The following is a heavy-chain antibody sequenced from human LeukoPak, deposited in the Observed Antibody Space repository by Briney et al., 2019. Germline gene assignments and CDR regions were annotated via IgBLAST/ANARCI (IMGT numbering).Heavy chain of an antibody. CDR2: ISYDGSNK. J-gene: IGHJ4*02. V-gene: IGHV3-30*03. CDR1: GFTFSSYG. CDR3: AGGGYEGSGHYFTY. D-gene: IGHD3-10*01. Sequence: GGSLRLSCAASGFTFSSYGMHWVRQAPGKGLEWVAVISYDGSNKYYADSVKGRFTISRDNSKNTLYLQMNSLRAEDTAVYYCAGGGYEGSGHYFTYWGQGTLVTVSS.